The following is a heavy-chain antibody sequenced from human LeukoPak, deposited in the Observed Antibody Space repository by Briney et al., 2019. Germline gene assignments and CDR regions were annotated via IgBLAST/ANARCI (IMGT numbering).Heavy chain of an antibody. CDR3: ARDSLTPPGYYDSRGYYHGNHYYGMDV. Sequence: GGSLRLSCAASGFTVSSNYMSWVRQAPGKGLEWVSVIYSGGSTYYADSVKGRFTISRDNSKNTLYLQMNSLRAEDTAVYYCARDSLTPPGYYDSRGYYHGNHYYGMDVWGQGTTVTVSS. J-gene: IGHJ6*02. V-gene: IGHV3-66*01. CDR1: GFTVSSNY. D-gene: IGHD3-22*01. CDR2: IYSGGST.